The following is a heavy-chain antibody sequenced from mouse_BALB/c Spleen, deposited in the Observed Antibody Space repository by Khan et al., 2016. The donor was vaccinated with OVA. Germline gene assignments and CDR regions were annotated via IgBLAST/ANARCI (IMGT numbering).Heavy chain of an antibody. CDR3: ARPPYFSYVMDY. CDR2: INTYIGES. Sequence: IQLVQSGPELKKPGETVKISCQAFGYTFRNDGLNWVKQAPGKGLKRMGWINTYIGESTHVDDFNGRFVFSFEISASTTYLQINKLKNEDTATYFCARPPYFSYVMDYWGQGTSVTVSS. D-gene: IGHD2-10*01. J-gene: IGHJ4*01. CDR1: GYTFRNDG. V-gene: IGHV9-3-1*01.